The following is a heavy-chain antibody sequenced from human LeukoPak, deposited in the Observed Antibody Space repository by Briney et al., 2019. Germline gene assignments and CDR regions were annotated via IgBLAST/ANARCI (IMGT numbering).Heavy chain of an antibody. Sequence: WVRQMPGKGLEWIGEINHSGSTNYNPSLKSRVTISVDTSKNQFSLKLSSVTAADTAVYYCARSAFYIVYWGQGTLVTVSS. V-gene: IGHV4-34*01. J-gene: IGHJ4*02. D-gene: IGHD3-16*02. CDR3: ARSAFYIVY. CDR2: INHSGST.